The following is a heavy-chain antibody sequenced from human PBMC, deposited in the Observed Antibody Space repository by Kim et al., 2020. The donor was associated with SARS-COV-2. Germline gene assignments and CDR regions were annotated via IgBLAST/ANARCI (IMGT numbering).Heavy chain of an antibody. CDR2: ISSNGGST. V-gene: IGHV3-64*01. Sequence: GGSLRLSCAASGFTFSSYAMHWVRQAPGKGLEYVSAISSNGGSTYYANSVKGRFTISRDNSKNTLYLQMGSLRAEDMAVYYCARGGSSGPLGSYRDYYYGMDVWGQGTTVTVSS. CDR1: GFTFSSYA. J-gene: IGHJ6*02. D-gene: IGHD6-19*01. CDR3: ARGGSSGPLGSYRDYYYGMDV.